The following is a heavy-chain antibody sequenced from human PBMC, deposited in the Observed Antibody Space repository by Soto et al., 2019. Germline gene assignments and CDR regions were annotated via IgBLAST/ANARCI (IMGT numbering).Heavy chain of an antibody. CDR2: IDPSGGST. CDR3: ARDSGHYYRSDAFDK. CDR1: GYTFTASY. D-gene: IGHD1-26*01. Sequence: ASVKVSCKASGYTFTASYMHWVRQAPGQGLEWMGIIDPSGGSTSYPQKFQGRVTMTRDTSTSTVYMELNSLRSEDTAVFYCARDSGHYYRSDAFDKWGQGTMVTVSS. V-gene: IGHV1-46*01. J-gene: IGHJ3*02.